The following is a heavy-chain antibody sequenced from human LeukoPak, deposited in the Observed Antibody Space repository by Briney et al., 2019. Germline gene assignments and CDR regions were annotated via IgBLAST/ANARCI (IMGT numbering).Heavy chain of an antibody. CDR1: GYTFTGYY. J-gene: IGHJ4*02. CDR3: ARGPPGMATITDFLDY. CDR2: INPNSGGT. V-gene: IGHV1-2*03. D-gene: IGHD5-24*01. Sequence: LVASVKVSCKASGYTFTGYYMHWVRQAPGQGLEWMGWINPNSGGTNYAQKFQGRVTMTRDTSISTAYMELSRLRSDDTAVYYCARGPPGMATITDFLDYWGQGTLVTVSS.